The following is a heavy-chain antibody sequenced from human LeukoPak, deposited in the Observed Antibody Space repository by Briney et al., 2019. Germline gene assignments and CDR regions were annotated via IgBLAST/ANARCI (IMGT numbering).Heavy chain of an antibody. Sequence: GASVKVSCKASGYTFTSYGISWVRQAPGQGLEWMGWISAYNGNTNYAQKLQGRVTMTTDTSTSTAYMELSSLRSEDTAVYYCALAARYYYYGMDVWGQGTTVTVSS. CDR3: ALAARYYYYGMDV. J-gene: IGHJ6*02. D-gene: IGHD6-6*01. CDR1: GYTFTSYG. V-gene: IGHV1-18*01. CDR2: ISAYNGNT.